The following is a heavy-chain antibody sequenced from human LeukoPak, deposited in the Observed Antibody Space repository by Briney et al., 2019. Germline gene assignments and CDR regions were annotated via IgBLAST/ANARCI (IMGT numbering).Heavy chain of an antibody. CDR2: IRLDGSEK. Sequence: GGSLRLSCAASGFTFSNYWMSWVRQAPGKGLEWVANIRLDGSEKYYVDSVKGRFTISRDNAKNSLYLQMNSLRAEDTAVYYCARDVVRGVFDYWGQGTLVTVSS. CDR3: ARDVVRGVFDY. V-gene: IGHV3-7*01. D-gene: IGHD3-10*01. CDR1: GFTFSNYW. J-gene: IGHJ4*02.